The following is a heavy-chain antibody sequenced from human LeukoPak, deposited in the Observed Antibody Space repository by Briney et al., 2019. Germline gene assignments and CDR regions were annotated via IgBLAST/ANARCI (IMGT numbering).Heavy chain of an antibody. CDR2: ISGSGGST. J-gene: IGHJ5*02. CDR3: AKDLPRAQYYYGSGSYSGENWFDP. CDR1: GFTFSSYA. D-gene: IGHD3-10*01. Sequence: QAGGSLRLSCAASGFTFSSYAMSWVRQAPGKGLEWVSAISGSGGSTYYADSVKGRFTISRDNSKNTLYLQMNSLRAEDTAVYYCAKDLPRAQYYYGSGSYSGENWFDPWGQGTLVTVSS. V-gene: IGHV3-23*01.